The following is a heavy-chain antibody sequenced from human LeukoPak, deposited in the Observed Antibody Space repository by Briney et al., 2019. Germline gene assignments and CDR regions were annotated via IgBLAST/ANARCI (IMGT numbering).Heavy chain of an antibody. CDR3: AASLGYCSSTSCGSDACDI. CDR2: IKQDGSEK. Sequence: GGSLRLSCAASGFTFSSYWMSWVRQAPGKGLEWVANIKQDGSEKYYVDSVKGRFTISRDNAKNSLYLQMNSLRAEDTAVYYCAASLGYCSSTSCGSDACDIWGQGTMVTVSS. V-gene: IGHV3-7*03. CDR1: GFTFSSYW. D-gene: IGHD2-2*01. J-gene: IGHJ3*02.